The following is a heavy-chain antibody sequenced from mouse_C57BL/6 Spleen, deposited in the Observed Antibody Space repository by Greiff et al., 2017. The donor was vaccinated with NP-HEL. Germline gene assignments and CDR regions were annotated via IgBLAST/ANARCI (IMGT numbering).Heavy chain of an antibody. Sequence: QVQLLQPGTELVKPGASVKLSCKASGYTFTSYWMHWVKQRPGQGLEWIGNINPSDGGTNYNEKFKSKATLTVDKSSSTAYMQLSRLPSEDSAVYECAIEGLTSYYAMDYWGQGTSVTVSS. CDR3: AIEGLTSYYAMDY. J-gene: IGHJ4*01. D-gene: IGHD3-1*01. CDR2: INPSDGGT. V-gene: IGHV1-53*01. CDR1: GYTFTSYW.